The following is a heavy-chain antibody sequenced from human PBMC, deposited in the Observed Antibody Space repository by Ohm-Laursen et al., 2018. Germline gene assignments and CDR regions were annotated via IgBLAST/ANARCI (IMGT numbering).Heavy chain of an antibody. CDR2: IKKDGSEK. D-gene: IGHD4/OR15-4a*01. CDR3: ARDDGCGR. CDR1: GFTFSISG. V-gene: IGHV3-7*05. Sequence: GSLRLSCSASGFTFSISGMTWVRQAPGKGLEWVANIKKDGSEKYYVDSVKGRFTISRDNAKNSLYLQMNSLRAEDTAVYYCARDDGCGRWGQGTRVTVSS. J-gene: IGHJ4*02.